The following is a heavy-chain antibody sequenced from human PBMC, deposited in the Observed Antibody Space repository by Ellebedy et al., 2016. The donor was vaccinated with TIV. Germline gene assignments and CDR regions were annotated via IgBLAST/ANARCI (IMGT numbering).Heavy chain of an antibody. D-gene: IGHD2-21*02. CDR2: INWNSGRI. CDR3: AKDIRYCGGDCYEVDYFYGMHV. V-gene: IGHV3-9*01. Sequence: SLKISXAVSGFTFDDYAMHWVRQAPGKGLEWVSGINWNSGRIDYADSVKGRFTISRDNAKNSLYLQMNSLRPEDTALYFCAKDIRYCGGDCYEVDYFYGMHVWGQGTTVTVSS. J-gene: IGHJ6*02. CDR1: GFTFDDYA.